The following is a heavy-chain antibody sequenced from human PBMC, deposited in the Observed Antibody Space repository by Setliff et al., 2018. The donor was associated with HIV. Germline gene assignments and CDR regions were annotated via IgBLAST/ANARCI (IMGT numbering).Heavy chain of an antibody. CDR1: GFTCGDSV. V-gene: IGHV3-11*01. D-gene: IGHD6-6*01. Sequence: GGSLRLSCKGSGFTCGDSVMSWFRQVPGKGMEWVSAIDHSGSRIFYSDSVTGRFTVSRDNAKNSLYLQVNHPRAEDTAVYYCARGPSSTHSSPGNFQHWGQGTPVTVSS. CDR2: IDHSGSRI. CDR3: ARGPSSTHSSPGNFQH. J-gene: IGHJ1*01.